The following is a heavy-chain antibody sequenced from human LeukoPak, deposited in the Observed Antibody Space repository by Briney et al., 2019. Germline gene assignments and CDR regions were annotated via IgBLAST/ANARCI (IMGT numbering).Heavy chain of an antibody. Sequence: GGSLRLSCAASGFTFSSYSMNWVRQAPGKGLEWVSSISSSSSYIYYAHSVKGRFTISRDNAKNSVYLQMNSLRAEDTAVYYCARVGQWLPDYWGQGTLVTVSS. V-gene: IGHV3-21*01. CDR2: ISSSSSYI. CDR1: GFTFSSYS. D-gene: IGHD6-19*01. CDR3: ARVGQWLPDY. J-gene: IGHJ4*02.